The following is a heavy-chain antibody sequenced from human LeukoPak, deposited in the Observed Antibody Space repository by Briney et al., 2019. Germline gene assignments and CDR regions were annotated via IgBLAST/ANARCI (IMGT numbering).Heavy chain of an antibody. D-gene: IGHD5-24*01. Sequence: GRSLRLSCAASGFTFDDYAMRWVRQAPGKGLEWVSGISWNSGSIGYADSVKGRFTISRDNAKNSLFLQMNSLRAEDMALYYCARGMATGGRLDYWGQGTLVTVSS. CDR1: GFTFDDYA. CDR3: ARGMATGGRLDY. V-gene: IGHV3-9*03. CDR2: ISWNSGSI. J-gene: IGHJ4*02.